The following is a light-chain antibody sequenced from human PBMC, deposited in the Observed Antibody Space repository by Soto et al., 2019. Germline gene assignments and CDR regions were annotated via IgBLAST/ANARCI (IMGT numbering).Light chain of an antibody. Sequence: QSALTQPASVSGSPGQSIAISCTGTSSDVDGYNYVSWYQHHPGKAPKLMIYDVSSRPSGVSNRFSGSKSGNTASLTISGLQAEDEAAYYCISYTTISTYVFGTGTKLTVL. CDR1: SSDVDGYNY. V-gene: IGLV2-14*03. CDR2: DVS. J-gene: IGLJ1*01. CDR3: ISYTTISTYV.